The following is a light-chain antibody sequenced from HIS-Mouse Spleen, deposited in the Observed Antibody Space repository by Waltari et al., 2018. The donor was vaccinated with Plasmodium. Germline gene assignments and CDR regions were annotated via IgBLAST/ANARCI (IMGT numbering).Light chain of an antibody. Sequence: SYELTQPPSVSVSPGQTARIPCSGANLGDKYACWYQQKPGQSPVLVIYQDSKRPSGIPERFSGSNSGNTATLTISGTQAMDEADYYCQAWDSSTAVFGGGTKLTVL. V-gene: IGLV3-1*01. CDR1: NLGDKY. CDR2: QDS. CDR3: QAWDSSTAV. J-gene: IGLJ2*01.